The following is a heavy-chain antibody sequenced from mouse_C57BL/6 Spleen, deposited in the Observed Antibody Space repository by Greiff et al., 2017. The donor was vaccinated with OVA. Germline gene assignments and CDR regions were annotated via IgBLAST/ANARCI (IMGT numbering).Heavy chain of an antibody. CDR3: TRKVYDGSPYWYFDV. V-gene: IGHV1-15*01. J-gene: IGHJ1*03. CDR2: IDPETGGT. Sequence: VPLQQSGAELVRPGASVTLSCKASGYTFTDYEMHWVKQTPVHGLEWIGAIDPETGGTAYNQKFKGKAMLTADKSSSTAYMELRSLTSEDSAVYYCTRKVYDGSPYWYFDVWGTGTTVTVSS. D-gene: IGHD2-3*01. CDR1: GYTFTDYE.